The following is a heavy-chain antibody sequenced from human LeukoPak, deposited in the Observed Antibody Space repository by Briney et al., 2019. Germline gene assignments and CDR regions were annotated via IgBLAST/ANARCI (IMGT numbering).Heavy chain of an antibody. D-gene: IGHD1-26*01. CDR3: ASYSGIYSAFEI. CDR2: IYHSGST. J-gene: IGHJ3*02. V-gene: IGHV4-38-2*02. CDR1: GYSISSGYY. Sequence: SETLSLTCTVSGYSISSGYYWGWIRQPPGKGLEWIGSIYHSGSTYYNPSLKSRVTISVDTSKNQFSLKLSSVTAADTAVYHCASYSGIYSAFEIWSQGTLVTVSS.